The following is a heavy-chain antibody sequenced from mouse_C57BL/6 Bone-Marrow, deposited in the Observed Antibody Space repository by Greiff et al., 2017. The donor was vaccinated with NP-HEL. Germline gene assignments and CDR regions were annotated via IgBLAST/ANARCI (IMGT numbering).Heavy chain of an antibody. V-gene: IGHV2-9-1*01. Sequence: VQLQESGPGLVAPSQSLSITCTVSGFSLTSYAISWVRQPPGKGLEWLGVIWTGGGTNYNSALKSRLSISKDNSKRQVFLKMNSLQTDDTARYYCARRGTTVVGDYFDYWGQGTTLTVSS. CDR1: GFSLTSYA. D-gene: IGHD1-1*01. J-gene: IGHJ2*01. CDR3: ARRGTTVVGDYFDY. CDR2: IWTGGGT.